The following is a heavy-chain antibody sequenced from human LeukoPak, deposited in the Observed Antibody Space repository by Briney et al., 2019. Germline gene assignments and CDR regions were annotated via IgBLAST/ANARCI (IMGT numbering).Heavy chain of an antibody. Sequence: SETLSLISAVYGGSFSGYYWSWIRQPPGKGLEWIGEINHSGSTNYNPSLKSRVTISVDTSKNQFSLKLSSVTAADTAVYYCARGLRYFDWLPPALIDYWGQGTLVTVSS. CDR3: ARGLRYFDWLPPALIDY. D-gene: IGHD3-9*01. J-gene: IGHJ4*02. CDR1: GGSFSGYY. V-gene: IGHV4-34*01. CDR2: INHSGST.